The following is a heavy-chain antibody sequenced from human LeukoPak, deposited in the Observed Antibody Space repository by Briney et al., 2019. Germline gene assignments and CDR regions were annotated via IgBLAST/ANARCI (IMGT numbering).Heavy chain of an antibody. V-gene: IGHV4-38-2*02. CDR3: ARDSSIQYDSSGYFSRGFDI. Sequence: SETLSLTCAVSGSSIIIGYYWGWIRQAPGKGLEWIGTVYHSGSTYHNPSLKSRVTISVDMSKNEFSLKLNSVTAADTAVYYCARDSSIQYDSSGYFSRGFDIWGQGTMVSVSS. D-gene: IGHD3-22*01. CDR2: VYHSGST. J-gene: IGHJ3*02. CDR1: GSSIIIGYY.